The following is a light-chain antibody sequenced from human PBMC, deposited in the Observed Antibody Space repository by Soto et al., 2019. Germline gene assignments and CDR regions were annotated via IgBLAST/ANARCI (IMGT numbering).Light chain of an antibody. CDR1: SGHSSYA. CDR2: INRDGSH. CDR3: QTWGTGDWV. J-gene: IGLJ3*02. V-gene: IGLV4-69*01. Sequence: QPVLTQSPSASASLGASVKLTCTLSSGHSSYAIAWHQQQPEKGPRYLMKINRDGSHSKGDGIPDRFSGSSSGAERYLTISSLQSEDEADYYCQTWGTGDWVFGGGTKLTVL.